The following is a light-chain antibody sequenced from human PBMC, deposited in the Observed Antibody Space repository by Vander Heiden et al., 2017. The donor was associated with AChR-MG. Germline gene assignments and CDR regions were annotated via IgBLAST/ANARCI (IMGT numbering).Light chain of an antibody. CDR2: RAS. Sequence: DIQMTQPPSTLSASLGDRVTITCRPSQSIGTWLAWYQQNQGKSPRLLIYRASNLESGVPSRFSGSGSGTEFTPTISSLQPDDFGTYYCQQCSSYSDISFGQGTRLEIK. CDR3: QQCSSYSDIS. J-gene: IGKJ5*01. CDR1: QSIGTW. V-gene: IGKV1-5*03.